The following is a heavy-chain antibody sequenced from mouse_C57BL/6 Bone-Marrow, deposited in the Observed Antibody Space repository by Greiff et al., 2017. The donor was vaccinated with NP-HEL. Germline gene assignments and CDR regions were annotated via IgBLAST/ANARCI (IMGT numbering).Heavy chain of an antibody. CDR1: GFTFSSYA. Sequence: EVKVEESGGGLVKPGGSLKLSCAASGFTFSSYAMSWVRQTPEKRLEWVATISDGGSYTYYPDNVKGRFTISRDNAKNNLYLQMSHLKSEDTAMYYCARGTTVVERWYFDVWGTGTTVTVSS. J-gene: IGHJ1*03. V-gene: IGHV5-4*03. CDR3: ARGTTVVERWYFDV. D-gene: IGHD1-1*01. CDR2: ISDGGSYT.